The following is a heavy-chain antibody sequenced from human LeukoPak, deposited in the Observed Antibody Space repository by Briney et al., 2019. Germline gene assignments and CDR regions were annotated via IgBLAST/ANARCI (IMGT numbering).Heavy chain of an antibody. CDR1: GLTFSSYW. V-gene: IGHV3-7*01. CDR3: ARVRPGIAVAGTFDY. D-gene: IGHD6-19*01. J-gene: IGHJ4*02. Sequence: PGGSMRLSCAASGLTFSSYWMSWVRQAPGKGVEWVANLKQDGCEIYYVDSGKGRFTISRDNAKNSLYLQMNSLRAEDTAVYYCARVRPGIAVAGTFDYWGEGTLVTVSS. CDR2: LKQDGCEI.